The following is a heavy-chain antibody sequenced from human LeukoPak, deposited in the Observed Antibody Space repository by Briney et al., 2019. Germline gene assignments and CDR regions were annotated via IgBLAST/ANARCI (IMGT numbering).Heavy chain of an antibody. CDR2: INQDGSAQ. CDR3: ARDSESWTETGPRFDY. CDR1: GFSFSGYW. Sequence: GGSLRLSCAASGFSFSGYWMSWVRQAPGKGLEWVANINQDGSAQYYVDSVKGQFTISRDNAKNSLYLQMNSLRVEDTAVYYCARDSESWTETGPRFDYWGQGTLVTVSS. D-gene: IGHD3-9*01. V-gene: IGHV3-7*01. J-gene: IGHJ4*02.